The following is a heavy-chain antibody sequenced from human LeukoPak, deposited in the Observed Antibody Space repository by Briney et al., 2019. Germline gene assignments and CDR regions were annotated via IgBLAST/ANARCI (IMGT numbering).Heavy chain of an antibody. CDR2: IRYDGNRK. CDR3: AKEALEYYDILTGYYGYYFDY. Sequence: PGGSLRLSCVASGFTFNTYGMHWVRQAPGKGLEWVAFIRYDGNRKYYADSVKGRFTISRDNSKNTLYLQMNSLRAEDTAVYYCAKEALEYYDILTGYYGYYFDYWGQGTLVTVSS. CDR1: GFTFNTYG. V-gene: IGHV3-30*02. D-gene: IGHD3-9*01. J-gene: IGHJ4*02.